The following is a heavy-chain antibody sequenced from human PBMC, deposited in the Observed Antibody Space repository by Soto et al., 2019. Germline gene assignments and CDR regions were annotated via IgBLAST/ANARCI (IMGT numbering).Heavy chain of an antibody. V-gene: IGHV2-5*02. D-gene: IGHD3-3*01. J-gene: IGHJ4*02. CDR2: IYWDDDK. Sequence: QITLNESGPTVVRPTETLTLTCRFSGFSLTTSGVGVGWIRQSPGKAPEWLALIYWDDDKRYSASLKSRLTNTKDTSKEQVVLAVSDLDPTDTATYYCAHRVLRTVFGLVTTTAIYFDFWGQGTPVAVSS. CDR3: AHRVLRTVFGLVTTTAIYFDF. CDR1: GFSLTTSGVG.